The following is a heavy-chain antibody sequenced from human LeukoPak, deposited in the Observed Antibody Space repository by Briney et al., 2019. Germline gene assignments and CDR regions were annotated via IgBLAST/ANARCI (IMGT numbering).Heavy chain of an antibody. CDR3: ARDPHYDFWSGNSYLGE. CDR2: INPNSGGT. V-gene: IGHV1-2*02. Sequence: ASVKVSCKASGYTFTAYYIHWVRQAPGQGLEWMGWINPNSGGTDYAQKFQDKVSMTRDTSISTAYMELRSLRSDDTAVYYCARDPHYDFWSGNSYLGEWGQGTLVTVSS. CDR1: GYTFTAYY. D-gene: IGHD3-3*01. J-gene: IGHJ4*02.